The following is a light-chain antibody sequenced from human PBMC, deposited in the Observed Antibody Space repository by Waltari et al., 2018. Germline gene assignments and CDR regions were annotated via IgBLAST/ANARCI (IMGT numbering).Light chain of an antibody. J-gene: IGKJ1*01. V-gene: IGKV1-39*01. Sequence: DIQMTQSPSSLSASVGDRVTITCRASQSISPYLNWYQQRLGTAPKLLIYAVSTLHSGVPSRFSGSGSGTDFTLTISSLQPEDFATYYCQQSYKTPLTFGQGTRLEI. CDR3: QQSYKTPLT. CDR1: QSISPY. CDR2: AVS.